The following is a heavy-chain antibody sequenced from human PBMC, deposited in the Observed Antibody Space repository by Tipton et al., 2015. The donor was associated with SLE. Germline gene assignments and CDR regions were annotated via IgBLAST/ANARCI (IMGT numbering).Heavy chain of an antibody. Sequence: TLSLTCTVSGGTISSSSYYWGWIRQPPGKGLEWIGSIYYSGSTYYNPSLKSRVTISVDTSKNQFSLKLSSVTAVDTAVYYCARDSPHYSNYVSWFDPWGQGTLVTVSS. CDR2: IYYSGST. J-gene: IGHJ5*02. D-gene: IGHD4-11*01. CDR3: ARDSPHYSNYVSWFDP. CDR1: GGTISSSSYY. V-gene: IGHV4-39*07.